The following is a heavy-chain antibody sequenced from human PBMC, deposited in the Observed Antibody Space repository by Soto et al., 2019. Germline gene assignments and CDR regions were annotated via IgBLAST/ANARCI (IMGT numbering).Heavy chain of an antibody. CDR3: ARDHLKSAAAGTAGGGYYYGMDV. J-gene: IGHJ6*02. Sequence: QVQLVQSGAEVKKPGASVKVSCKASGYTFTSYGISWVRQAPGQGLEWMGWISAYNGNTNYAQKLQRRVTMTTDTSTSTDYMELRSLRSDDTAVYYCARDHLKSAAAGTAGGGYYYGMDVWGQGTTVTVSS. D-gene: IGHD6-13*01. CDR2: ISAYNGNT. V-gene: IGHV1-18*01. CDR1: GYTFTSYG.